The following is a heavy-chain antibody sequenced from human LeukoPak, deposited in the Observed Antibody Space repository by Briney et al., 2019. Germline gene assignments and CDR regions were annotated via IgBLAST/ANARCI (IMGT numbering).Heavy chain of an antibody. CDR2: ISWNSGSI. D-gene: IGHD1-26*01. CDR3: AKVAVGATMVYYFDY. J-gene: IGHJ4*02. V-gene: IGHV3-9*01. CDR1: GFTFDDYA. Sequence: PGGSLRLSCAASGFTFDDYAMHWVRHAPGKGLEWVSGISWNSGSIGYADSVKGRFTISRDNAKNSLYLQMNSLRAEDTALYYCAKVAVGATMVYYFDYWGQGTLVTVSS.